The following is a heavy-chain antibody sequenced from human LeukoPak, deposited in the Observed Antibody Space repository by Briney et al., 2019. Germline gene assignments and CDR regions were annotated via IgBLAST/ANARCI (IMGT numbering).Heavy chain of an antibody. D-gene: IGHD4-17*01. CDR3: ASDRTMTTVTSGQSWDDP. Sequence: GGSLRLSCAASGFTFSDYYMSWIRQAPGKGLEWVSYISSSGSTIYYADSVKGRFTISRDNSKNTLYLQMNSLRAEDTAVYFCASDRTMTTVTSGQSWDDPWGQGTLVTVSS. CDR2: ISSSGSTI. J-gene: IGHJ5*02. V-gene: IGHV3-11*01. CDR1: GFTFSDYY.